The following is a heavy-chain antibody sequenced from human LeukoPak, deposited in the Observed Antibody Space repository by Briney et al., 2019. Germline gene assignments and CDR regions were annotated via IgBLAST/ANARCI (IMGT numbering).Heavy chain of an antibody. V-gene: IGHV3-30*02. D-gene: IGHD3-10*01. J-gene: IGHJ3*02. CDR3: ANWMRLLWFGDGPDDAFDI. Sequence: PGRSLSLLCAACVFLFNIYGMHGVRQAPAKGLEWVAFIRYDGSNKCYADSVEDRFTLSRDNSKNTLYLRMNSLRAEDTAVYYCANWMRLLWFGDGPDDAFDIWGQGTMVTVSS. CDR2: IRYDGSNK. CDR1: VFLFNIYG.